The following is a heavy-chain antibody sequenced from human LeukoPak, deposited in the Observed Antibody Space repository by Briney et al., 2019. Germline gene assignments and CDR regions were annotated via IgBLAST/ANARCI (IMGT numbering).Heavy chain of an antibody. D-gene: IGHD5-24*01. CDR2: IYYSGST. CDR3: ARFRRDGYNYDYYYGMDV. J-gene: IGHJ6*02. V-gene: IGHV4-61*01. Sequence: SETLSLTCTVSGGSVSSGSYYWSWIRQPPGKGLEWIGYIYYSGSTNYNPSLKSRVTISVDTSKNQFSLKLSSVTAADTAVYYCARFRRDGYNYDYYYGMDVWGQGTMVTVSS. CDR1: GGSVSSGSYY.